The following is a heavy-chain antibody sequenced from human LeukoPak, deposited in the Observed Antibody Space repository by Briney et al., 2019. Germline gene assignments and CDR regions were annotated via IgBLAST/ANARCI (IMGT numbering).Heavy chain of an antibody. V-gene: IGHV4-39*01. CDR2: IYYSGST. J-gene: IGHJ4*02. Sequence: SETLSLTCTVSGGSISSSSYYWGWIRQPPGKGLEWIGSIYYSGSTYYNPSLKSRVTISVDTSKNQFSLKLSSVTAADTAVYYCARADYGDLFDYRGQGTLVTVSS. CDR1: GGSISSSSYY. CDR3: ARADYGDLFDY. D-gene: IGHD4-17*01.